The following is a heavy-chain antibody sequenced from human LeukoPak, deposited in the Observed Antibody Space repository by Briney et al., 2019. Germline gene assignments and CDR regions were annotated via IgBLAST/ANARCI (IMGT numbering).Heavy chain of an antibody. CDR1: GFTFSSYG. D-gene: IGHD1-26*01. CDR3: AKTRWELLPEGLLDY. V-gene: IGHV3-33*06. Sequence: GGSLRLSCAASGFTFSSYGMHWVRQAPGRGLEWVAVIWYDGSNKYYADSVKGRFTISRDNSKNTQYLQMNSLRAEDTAVYYCAKTRWELLPEGLLDYWGQGTLVTVSS. CDR2: IWYDGSNK. J-gene: IGHJ4*02.